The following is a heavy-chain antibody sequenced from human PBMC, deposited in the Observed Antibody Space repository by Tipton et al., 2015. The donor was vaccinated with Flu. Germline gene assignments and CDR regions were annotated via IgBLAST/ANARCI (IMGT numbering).Heavy chain of an antibody. J-gene: IGHJ4*02. V-gene: IGHV4-34*01. Sequence: TLSLTCAVYGGSFSGYYWSWIRQPPGKGLEWIGEINHSGSTNYNPSLKSRVTMSVDTSKNQFSLKLSSVTAADTAVYYCARHPHDFWSGPDYWGQGTLVTVSS. CDR1: GGSFSGYY. CDR3: ARHPHDFWSGPDY. D-gene: IGHD3-3*01. CDR2: INHSGST.